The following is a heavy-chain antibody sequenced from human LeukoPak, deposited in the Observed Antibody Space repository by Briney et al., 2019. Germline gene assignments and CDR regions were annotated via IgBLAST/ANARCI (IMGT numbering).Heavy chain of an antibody. D-gene: IGHD5-18*01. J-gene: IGHJ2*01. Sequence: SETLSLTCTVSGGSISSYYWSWIRQPPGKGLEWIGYIYYSGSTNYNPSLKGRVTISVDTSKNQFSLKLSSVTAADTAVYYCARSHGKYGYGRAWYFDLWGRGTLVTVSS. V-gene: IGHV4-59*01. CDR2: IYYSGST. CDR3: ARSHGKYGYGRAWYFDL. CDR1: GGSISSYY.